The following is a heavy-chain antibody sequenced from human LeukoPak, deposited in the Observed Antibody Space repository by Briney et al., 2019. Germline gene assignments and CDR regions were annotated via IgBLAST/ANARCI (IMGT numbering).Heavy chain of an antibody. D-gene: IGHD3-16*01. CDR1: GGSISSSSYY. Sequence: AETLSLTCTVSGGSISSSSYYWGWIRQPPVKGLEWIGSIYYSGSTYYNPSLKSRVTISVDTSKNQFSLKLSSVTAADTAVYYCARVRGGGLDYWGQGTLVTVSS. CDR3: ARVRGGGLDY. J-gene: IGHJ4*02. V-gene: IGHV4-39*07. CDR2: IYYSGST.